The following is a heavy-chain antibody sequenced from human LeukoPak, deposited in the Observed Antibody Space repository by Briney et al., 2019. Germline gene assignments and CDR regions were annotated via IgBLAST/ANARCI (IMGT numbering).Heavy chain of an antibody. CDR2: IKQDGSEK. J-gene: IGHJ4*02. V-gene: IGHV3-7*01. Sequence: RPGGSLRPSWAASGFTFSSYWMSWVRQAPGKGLEWVANIKQDGSEKYYVDSVKGRFTISRDNAKNSLYLQMNSLRAEDTAVYYCAREGQQLVIDYWGQGTLVTVSS. CDR3: AREGQQLVIDY. D-gene: IGHD6-13*01. CDR1: GFTFSSYW.